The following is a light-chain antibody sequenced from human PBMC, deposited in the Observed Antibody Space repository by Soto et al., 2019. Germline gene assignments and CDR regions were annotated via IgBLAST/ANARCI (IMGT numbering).Light chain of an antibody. CDR1: QGISNY. CDR3: QKYNSAPWT. Sequence: DTQMTQSPSSLSASVGDRVTITCRASQGISNYLAWYQQKPGKVPKLLMYAASTLRSGVPSRFSGSGSGTDFTLIISSLQPEDVATYYCQKYNSAPWTFGQGTTVELK. CDR2: AAS. J-gene: IGKJ1*01. V-gene: IGKV1-27*01.